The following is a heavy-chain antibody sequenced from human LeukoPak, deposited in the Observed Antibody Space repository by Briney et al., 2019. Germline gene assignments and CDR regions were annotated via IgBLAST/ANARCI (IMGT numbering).Heavy chain of an antibody. CDR2: ISYDGSNK. D-gene: IGHD6-13*01. J-gene: IGHJ4*02. CDR3: ARDSRHYSSSWYYFDY. Sequence: GGSLRLSCAASGFTFSGYAMHWVRQAPGKGLEWVAVISYDGSNKYYADSVKGRFTISRDNSKNTVYLQMNSLRAEDTAVYYCARDSRHYSSSWYYFDYWGQGTLVTVSS. V-gene: IGHV3-30-3*01. CDR1: GFTFSGYA.